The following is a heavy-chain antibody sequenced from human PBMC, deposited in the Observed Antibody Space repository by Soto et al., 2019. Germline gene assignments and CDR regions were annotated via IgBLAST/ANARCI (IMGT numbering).Heavy chain of an antibody. CDR2: FISIFGTT. J-gene: IGHJ5*02. CDR3: ASVDLSMFEGGEWFDP. D-gene: IGHD3-10*02. Sequence: QVVQSGAELTKPESSVKVSCKASGCTFNRQAFSWVRQAPGQGLEWMGGFISIFGTTDYSQKFQGTGTITADEAPSTAYMEPSSLTSAATAVYYCASVDLSMFEGGEWFDPWGQGALVTVSS. V-gene: IGHV1-69*12. CDR1: GCTFNRQA.